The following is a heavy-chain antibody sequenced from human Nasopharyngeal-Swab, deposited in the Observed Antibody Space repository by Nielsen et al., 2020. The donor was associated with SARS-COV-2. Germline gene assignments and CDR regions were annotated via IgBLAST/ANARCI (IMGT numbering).Heavy chain of an antibody. CDR3: ARAWQQLADV. CDR2: ISSSSSYI. D-gene: IGHD6-13*01. Sequence: GESLKISCAASGFTFDDYAMHWVRQAPGKGLEWVSSISSSSSYIYYADSVKGRFTISRDNAKNSLYLQMNSLRAEDTAVYYCARAWQQLADVWGKGTTVTVSS. V-gene: IGHV3-21*01. CDR1: GFTFDDYA. J-gene: IGHJ6*04.